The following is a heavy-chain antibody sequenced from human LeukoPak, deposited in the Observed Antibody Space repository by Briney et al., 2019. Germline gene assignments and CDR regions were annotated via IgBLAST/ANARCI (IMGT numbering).Heavy chain of an antibody. CDR1: GFTFSNYW. J-gene: IGHJ3*02. CDR3: ARDPENLFTMIVHDVFNI. Sequence: EGSLRLSCAASGFTFSNYWMTWVRQAPGKGLEWVANIKQEGSEKYYVDSVKGRFTISRDNAKNSLYLQMNSLRAEDTAVYYCARDPENLFTMIVHDVFNIWGQGTMVTVSS. CDR2: IKQEGSEK. D-gene: IGHD3-22*01. V-gene: IGHV3-7*01.